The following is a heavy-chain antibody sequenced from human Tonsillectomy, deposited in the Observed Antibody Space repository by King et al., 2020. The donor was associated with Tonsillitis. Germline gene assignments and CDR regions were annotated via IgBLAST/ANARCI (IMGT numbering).Heavy chain of an antibody. J-gene: IGHJ5*02. CDR3: ARHLASGEYCTNGVCYNWFDP. D-gene: IGHD2-8*01. CDR1: GYSFTNYW. Sequence: VQLVESGAEVKKPGESLKISCEGSGYSFTNYWIGWVRQMPGKGLEWMGIIYPGDSDTRYSPSFQGQVTISADKSISTAYLQWSSLKASDTAMYYCARHLASGEYCTNGVCYNWFDPWGQGTLVAVSS. CDR2: IYPGDSDT. V-gene: IGHV5-51*01.